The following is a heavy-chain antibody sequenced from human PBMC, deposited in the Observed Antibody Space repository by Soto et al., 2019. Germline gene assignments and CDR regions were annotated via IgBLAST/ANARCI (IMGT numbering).Heavy chain of an antibody. V-gene: IGHV1-18*01. CDR2: IGVYNGKT. J-gene: IGHJ4*02. CDR3: ARGLDGSGSYYTDF. CDR1: GYAFSHYG. Sequence: GASVKVSCKASGYAFSHYGISWVRLAPGQGLEWMGWIGVYNGKTNYAQKLQGRVTMTTDTSMSTAYMELRSLRSDDTAVYYCARGLDGSGSYYTDFWGQGTLVTVSS. D-gene: IGHD3-10*01.